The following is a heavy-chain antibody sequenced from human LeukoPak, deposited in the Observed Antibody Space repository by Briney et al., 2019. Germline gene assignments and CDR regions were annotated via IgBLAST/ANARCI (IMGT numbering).Heavy chain of an antibody. Sequence: GESLKISCKGSGYRFTNYWIGWVRQMPGKGLEWMGIIYPGDSETRYSPSFQGQVTISADKSISTAYLQWSSLKASDTAMYYCARVDILTGYPGDDIWGQGTMVTVSS. CDR1: GYRFTNYW. D-gene: IGHD3-9*01. CDR3: ARVDILTGYPGDDI. J-gene: IGHJ3*02. CDR2: IYPGDSET. V-gene: IGHV5-51*01.